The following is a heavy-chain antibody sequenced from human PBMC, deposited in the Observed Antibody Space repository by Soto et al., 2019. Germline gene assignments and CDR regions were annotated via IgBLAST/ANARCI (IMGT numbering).Heavy chain of an antibody. CDR3: ARAPYYDFWSGYLANWFDP. J-gene: IGHJ5*02. Sequence: ASVKVSCKASGYTFTSYDINWVRQATGQGLEWMGWMNPNSGNTGYAQKFQGRVTMTRNTSISTAYMELSSLRSEDTAVYYCARAPYYDFWSGYLANWFDPWGQGTLVTVSS. D-gene: IGHD3-3*01. V-gene: IGHV1-8*01. CDR2: MNPNSGNT. CDR1: GYTFTSYD.